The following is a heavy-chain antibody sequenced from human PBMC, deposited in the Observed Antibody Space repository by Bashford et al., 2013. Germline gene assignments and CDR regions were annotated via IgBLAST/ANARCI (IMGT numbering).Heavy chain of an antibody. CDR2: INPNSGGT. V-gene: IGHV1-2*02. D-gene: IGHD5-24*01. CDR3: ARDIPHGYNYAASEYWFDP. CDR1: GYTFTGYY. J-gene: IGHJ5*02. Sequence: ASVKVSCKASGYTFTGYYMHWVRQAPGQGLEWMGWINPNSGGTNYAQKFQGRVTMTRDTSISTAYMELSRLRSDDTAVYYCARDIPHGYNYAASEYWFDPWGQGTLVTVSS.